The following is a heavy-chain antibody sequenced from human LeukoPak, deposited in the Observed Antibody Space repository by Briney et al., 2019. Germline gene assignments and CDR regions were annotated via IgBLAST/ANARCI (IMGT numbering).Heavy chain of an antibody. CDR2: IYSGGST. J-gene: IGHJ3*02. V-gene: IGHV3-53*01. D-gene: IGHD6-6*01. CDR1: GFTVSSNY. CDR3: ARGDSSSDAFDI. Sequence: GGSQRLSCAASGFTVSSNYMSWVRQAPGKGLEWVSVIYSGGSTYYADSVKGRFTISRDNSKNTLYLQMNSLRAEDTAVYYCARGDSSSDAFDIWGQGTMVTVSS.